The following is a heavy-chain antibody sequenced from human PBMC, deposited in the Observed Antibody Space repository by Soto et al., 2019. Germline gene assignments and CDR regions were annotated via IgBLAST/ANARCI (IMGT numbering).Heavy chain of an antibody. Sequence: QVQLVESGGGVVQPGRSLRLSCAASGFTFSSYAMHWVRKAPGKGLEWVAVISYDGSNKYYADSVKGRFTISRDNSKNTLYLQMNSLRAEDTAVYYCARGPYDYVWGSYRYTFDYWGQGTLVTVSS. CDR1: GFTFSSYA. CDR2: ISYDGSNK. J-gene: IGHJ4*02. V-gene: IGHV3-30-3*01. CDR3: ARGPYDYVWGSYRYTFDY. D-gene: IGHD3-16*02.